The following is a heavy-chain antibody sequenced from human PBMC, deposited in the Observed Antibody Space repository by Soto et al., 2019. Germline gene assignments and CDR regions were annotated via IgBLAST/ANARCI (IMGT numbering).Heavy chain of an antibody. CDR2: ISYDGSNK. J-gene: IGHJ5*02. D-gene: IGHD2-2*01. CDR3: ARGPSVYCSSTSCSPFDP. Sequence: GGSLRLSCAASGFTFSSYAVHWVRQAPGKGLEWVAVISYDGSNKYYTDSVKGRFTISRDNSKSTLYLQMNSLRPGDTAVYYYARGPSVYCSSTSCSPFDPWGQGTLVTVSS. CDR1: GFTFSSYA. V-gene: IGHV3-30-3*01.